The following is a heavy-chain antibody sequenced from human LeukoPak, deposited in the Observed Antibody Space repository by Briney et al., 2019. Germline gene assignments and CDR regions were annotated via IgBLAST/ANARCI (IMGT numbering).Heavy chain of an antibody. V-gene: IGHV3-53*01. CDR2: IYSGGST. Sequence: GGSLRLSCAASGFTVSSNYMTWVRQAPGKGLEWVSVIYSGGSTYYADSVKGRFTISRDISKNTLYLQMNSLRAADTAVYYCARYCGGDRYGYDAFDIWGQGTMVTVSS. CDR3: ARYCGGDRYGYDAFDI. J-gene: IGHJ3*02. D-gene: IGHD2-21*02. CDR1: GFTVSSNY.